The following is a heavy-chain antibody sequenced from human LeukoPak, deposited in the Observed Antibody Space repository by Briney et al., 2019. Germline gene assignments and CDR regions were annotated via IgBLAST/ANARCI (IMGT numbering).Heavy chain of an antibody. D-gene: IGHD1-14*01. J-gene: IGHJ6*03. Sequence: ASVKVSCKASGYTFTGYYMHWVRQAPGQGLEWMGWINPNSGGTNYAQKFQGRVTMTRDTSISTAYMELSRLRSDDTAVYYCARARSELRYYYYYMDVWGKGTTVTVSS. CDR2: INPNSGGT. CDR1: GYTFTGYY. V-gene: IGHV1-2*02. CDR3: ARARSELRYYYYYMDV.